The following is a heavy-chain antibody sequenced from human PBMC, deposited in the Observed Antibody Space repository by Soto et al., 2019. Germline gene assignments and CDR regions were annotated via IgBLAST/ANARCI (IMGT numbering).Heavy chain of an antibody. J-gene: IGHJ3*02. V-gene: IGHV3-30*18. CDR2: ISHDGRSK. CDR1: GFTFSTFG. Sequence: QVQLVESGGGVVQPGTSLRLSCAASGFTFSTFGIHWDRQAPGKGLEWVAVISHDGRSKFYGDSVKGRFTISRDNSKNMLSLQMNNLKPEDTAVYYCAKDRGYCDSSSCYLGHSFDMWGQGTMVTVSS. CDR3: AKDRGYCDSSSCYLGHSFDM. D-gene: IGHD2-2*01.